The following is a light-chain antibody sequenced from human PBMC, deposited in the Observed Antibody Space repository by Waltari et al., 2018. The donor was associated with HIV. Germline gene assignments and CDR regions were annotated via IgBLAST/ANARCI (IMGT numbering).Light chain of an antibody. J-gene: IGLJ2*01. CDR2: QDS. CDR3: QAWDNTTAV. V-gene: IGLV3-1*01. CDR1: KWGDKY. Sequence: SYELTQPPSVSVSPGQTASITCSGDKWGDKYACWYQQKPGQSPVMVMYQDSERPSGIPERFSGSNSGNTATLTISGTQAMDEADYYCQAWDNTTAVFGGGTKLTVL.